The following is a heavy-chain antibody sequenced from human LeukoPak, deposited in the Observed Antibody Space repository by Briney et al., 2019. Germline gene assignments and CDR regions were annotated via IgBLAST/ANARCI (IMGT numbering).Heavy chain of an antibody. V-gene: IGHV3-11*01. CDR2: IGGDGNPI. CDR3: AREAGVWYYSSCDT. Sequence: GGSLRLSCAASGFTFSDHYMSWIRQAPGKGLQWLAYIGGDGNPIYYADSVKARFTSCRDNTKNSLYLRMNNLRAEDTAVYYCAREAGVWYYSSCDTWGQGTLVAVSS. J-gene: IGHJ4*02. CDR1: GFTFSDHY. D-gene: IGHD2-2*01.